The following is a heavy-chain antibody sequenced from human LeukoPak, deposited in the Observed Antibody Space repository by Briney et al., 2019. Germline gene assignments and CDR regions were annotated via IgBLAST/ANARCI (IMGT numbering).Heavy chain of an antibody. CDR2: ISYDGSTK. Sequence: GGSLRLSCAASGFTFSSYGMQWVRQAPGEGLEWVAVISYDGSTKYYGDTVKGRFTISRDNSENTLYLQMDSLRTEDTAVYCAKEADSSGYGANFDYWGQGTLVTVSS. D-gene: IGHD5-12*01. CDR1: GFTFSSYG. CDR3: AKEADSSGYGANFDY. J-gene: IGHJ4*02. V-gene: IGHV3-30*18.